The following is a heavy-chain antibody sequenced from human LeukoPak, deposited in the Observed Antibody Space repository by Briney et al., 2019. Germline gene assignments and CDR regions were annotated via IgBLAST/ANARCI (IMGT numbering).Heavy chain of an antibody. J-gene: IGHJ4*02. D-gene: IGHD6-13*01. CDR3: ARVGANSSSWYSFDY. Sequence: SQTLSLTCTVSGGSISSGDYYWSWIRQPPGKGLEWMVYIYYSGSTYYNPSLKSRVTISVDTSKNHSSMKLSSVTAADTAVYYCARVGANSSSWYSFDYWGQGPLVTVSS. V-gene: IGHV4-30-4*01. CDR1: GGSISSGDYY. CDR2: IYYSGST.